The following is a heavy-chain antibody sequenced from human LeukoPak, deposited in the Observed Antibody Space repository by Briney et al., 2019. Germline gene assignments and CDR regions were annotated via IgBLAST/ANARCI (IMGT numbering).Heavy chain of an antibody. Sequence: ASVKVSCKASGYTFTGCFIHYVRQAPGQGLEWMGWIDPNSDNIRYSETFKDRVTMTRDTSTNTAYMELSWLRSDDTAVYYRARSAYNYGYVYFNHWGQGTLVIVSS. V-gene: IGHV1-2*02. CDR3: ARSAYNYGYVYFNH. D-gene: IGHD5-18*01. CDR1: GYTFTGCF. J-gene: IGHJ4*02. CDR2: IDPNSDNI.